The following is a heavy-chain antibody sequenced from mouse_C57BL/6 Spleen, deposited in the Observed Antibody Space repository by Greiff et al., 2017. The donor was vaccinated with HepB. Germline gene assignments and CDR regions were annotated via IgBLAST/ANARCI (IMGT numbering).Heavy chain of an antibody. Sequence: VQLKESGPGLVKPSQSLSLTCSVTGYSITSGYYWNWIRQFPGNKLEWMGYISYDGSNNYNPSLKNRISITRDTSKNQFFLKLNSVTTEDTATYYCAREGYYYGSSPYAMDYWGQGTSVTVSS. CDR1: GYSITSGYY. D-gene: IGHD1-1*01. V-gene: IGHV3-6*01. CDR3: AREGYYYGSSPYAMDY. CDR2: ISYDGSN. J-gene: IGHJ4*01.